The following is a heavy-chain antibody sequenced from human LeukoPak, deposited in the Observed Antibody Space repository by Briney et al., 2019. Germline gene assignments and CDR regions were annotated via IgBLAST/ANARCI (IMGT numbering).Heavy chain of an antibody. V-gene: IGHV3-7*04. J-gene: IGHJ4*02. D-gene: IGHD6-13*01. Sequence: SGGSLRLSCEASGFTFSDYWMSWVRQAPGKGLEWVAIIKEDGSEKFYVGSVKGRFTISRDNAKNSLYLQMDNLRAEDTAVYYCTRAFSSWSDYFDYWGQGTLATVSS. CDR1: GFTFSDYW. CDR2: IKEDGSEK. CDR3: TRAFSSWSDYFDY.